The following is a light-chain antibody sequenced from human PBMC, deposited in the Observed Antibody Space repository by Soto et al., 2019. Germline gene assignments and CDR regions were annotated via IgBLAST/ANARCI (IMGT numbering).Light chain of an antibody. CDR3: SSSAGSNHIDV. V-gene: IGLV2-8*01. J-gene: IGLJ1*01. CDR2: EVF. Sequence: QSVLTQPASASGSPGQSVTISCTGTSSDVGGYNYVSWYQQHPGKAPKLMIYEVFKRPSGVPDRFSGSKSGNTASLTVSGLQAEDEADYYCSSSAGSNHIDVFGTGSMLTVL. CDR1: SSDVGGYNY.